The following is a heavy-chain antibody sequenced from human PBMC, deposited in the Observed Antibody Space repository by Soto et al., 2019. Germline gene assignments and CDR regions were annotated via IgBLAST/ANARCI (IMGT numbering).Heavy chain of an antibody. CDR1: GFTFSSYA. D-gene: IGHD5-18*01. CDR2: ISGSGGST. Sequence: GGSLRLSCAASGFTFSSYAMSWVRQAPGKGLEWVSAISGSGGSTYYADSVKGRFTISRDNSKNTLYLQMNSLRAEDTAVYYCAKDQADTAMVYYYYYGMDVWGQGTTVTVS. J-gene: IGHJ6*02. V-gene: IGHV3-23*01. CDR3: AKDQADTAMVYYYYYGMDV.